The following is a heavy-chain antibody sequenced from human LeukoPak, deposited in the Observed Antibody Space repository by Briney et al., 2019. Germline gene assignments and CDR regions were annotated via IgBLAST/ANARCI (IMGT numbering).Heavy chain of an antibody. Sequence: GGSLRLSCAASGFTVNSNYMSWVRQAPGKGLEWVSALYSGGTTYYADSVKGRFTISSDNSKNTLYLQMNSLRAEDTAVYYCARDLPHTWGLGIWGQGTMVTVSS. V-gene: IGHV3-53*01. CDR1: GFTVNSNY. CDR2: LYSGGTT. CDR3: ARDLPHTWGLGI. D-gene: IGHD3/OR15-3a*01. J-gene: IGHJ3*02.